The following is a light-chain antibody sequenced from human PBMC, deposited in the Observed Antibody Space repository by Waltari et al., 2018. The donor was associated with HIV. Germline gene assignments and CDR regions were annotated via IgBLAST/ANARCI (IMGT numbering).Light chain of an antibody. CDR2: EGI. J-gene: IGLJ3*02. CDR3: CSYGGSSNWV. CDR1: SRDVGNYNL. V-gene: IGLV2-23*01. Sequence: QSSLTPPASVSGSPGQSLTLSCTRASRDVGNYNLVSWYQQHPGKAHKLMIYEGIKRPSGVSNRISGSKSGNTASLTISGLQAEDEADYYCCSYGGSSNWVFGGGTKLTVL.